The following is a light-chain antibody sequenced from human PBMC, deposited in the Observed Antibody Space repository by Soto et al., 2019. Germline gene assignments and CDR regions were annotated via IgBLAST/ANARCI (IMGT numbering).Light chain of an antibody. CDR1: QSISSW. CDR2: KAS. J-gene: IGKJ1*01. Sequence: DIQMTQSPSTLSASLGDSVTIXXRSSQSISSWLAWYQQKPGKAPKLXIYKASSLESGVPSRFSGSGSGTEFTLTISSLQPDDFATYYCQHYKSYSEAFGQGTKVDI. CDR3: QHYKSYSEA. V-gene: IGKV1-5*03.